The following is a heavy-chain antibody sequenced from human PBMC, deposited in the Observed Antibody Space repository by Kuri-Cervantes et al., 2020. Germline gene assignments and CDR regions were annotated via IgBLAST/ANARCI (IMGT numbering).Heavy chain of an antibody. CDR1: GFTFSSYS. J-gene: IGHJ3*02. D-gene: IGHD1-26*01. Sequence: GESLKISCAASGFTFSSYSMNWVRQAPGKGLEWVSVIYSGGSTYYADSVKGRFTISRDNSKNTLYLQMNSLRAEDTAVYYCAREIPFIVGPYAFDIWGQGTLVTVSS. V-gene: IGHV3-53*01. CDR2: IYSGGST. CDR3: AREIPFIVGPYAFDI.